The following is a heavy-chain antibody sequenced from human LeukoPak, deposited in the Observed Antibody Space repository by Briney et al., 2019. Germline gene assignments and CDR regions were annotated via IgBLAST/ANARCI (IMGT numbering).Heavy chain of an antibody. CDR1: GFIFTNAW. J-gene: IGHJ4*02. V-gene: IGHV3-15*07. CDR2: IKSKTDGGTT. CDR3: ALSAGTALLDY. Sequence: GGSLRLSCAASGFIFTNAWMNWVRQAPGKGLEWVGRIKSKTDGGTTDYAAPVKGRFTVSRDDSKNTLYLQMNSLRAEDTAVYYCALSAGTALLDYWGQGTLVTVSS. D-gene: IGHD6-19*01.